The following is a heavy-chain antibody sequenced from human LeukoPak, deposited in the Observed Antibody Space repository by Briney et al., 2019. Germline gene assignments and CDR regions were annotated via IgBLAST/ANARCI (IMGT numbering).Heavy chain of an antibody. V-gene: IGHV3-48*03. Sequence: PGGSLRLSCAASGLTFSSYEMNWVRQAPGRGLEWVSYISSSGSTIYYADSVEGRFTISRDNAKNSLYLQMNSLRAEDTAVYYCARDHGLFYGMDVWGKGTTVTVSS. CDR1: GLTFSSYE. D-gene: IGHD2-15*01. CDR3: ARDHGLFYGMDV. J-gene: IGHJ6*04. CDR2: ISSSGSTI.